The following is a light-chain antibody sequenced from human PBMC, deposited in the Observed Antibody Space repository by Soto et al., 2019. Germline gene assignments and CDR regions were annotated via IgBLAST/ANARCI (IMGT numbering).Light chain of an antibody. CDR3: QQYNSYWT. V-gene: IGKV1-5*01. CDR1: QSISSW. J-gene: IGKJ1*01. CDR2: DAS. Sequence: DSQMTQSPSTLSASGGDRVTVXXRASQSISSWLAWYQQKPRKAPYXLIYDASSLESGVPSRFSGSGCGTEFTLTISSLQPDDFATYYCQQYNSYWTFGQGTKVDI.